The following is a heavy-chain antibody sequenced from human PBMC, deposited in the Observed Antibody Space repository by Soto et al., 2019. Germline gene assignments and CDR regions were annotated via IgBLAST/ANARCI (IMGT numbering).Heavy chain of an antibody. Sequence: GGSLRLSCAASGFTFSSYSMNWVRQAPGKGLEWVSYISGSGSTIYYADSVKGRFTVSRDNAKNSLYLQMNSLRDEDTAVYYCARDLTMVRGRAKTSDYWGQGTLVTVSS. J-gene: IGHJ4*02. CDR3: ARDLTMVRGRAKTSDY. D-gene: IGHD3-10*01. CDR2: ISGSGSTI. V-gene: IGHV3-48*02. CDR1: GFTFSSYS.